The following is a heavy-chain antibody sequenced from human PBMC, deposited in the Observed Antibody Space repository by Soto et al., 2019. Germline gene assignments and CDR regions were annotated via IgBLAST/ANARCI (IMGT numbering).Heavy chain of an antibody. V-gene: IGHV4-38-2*01. J-gene: IGHJ5*02. CDR1: GLSINSNYF. CDR2: IYHSGRT. CDR3: ARVPGP. Sequence: PSETLSLTCAVSGLSINSNYFWGWIRQTPGRGLEWIGSIYHSGRTYYNPSLKSRVTISVDRSKNQFSLKLSSVTAADTAVYYCARVPGPWGQGTLVTVSS.